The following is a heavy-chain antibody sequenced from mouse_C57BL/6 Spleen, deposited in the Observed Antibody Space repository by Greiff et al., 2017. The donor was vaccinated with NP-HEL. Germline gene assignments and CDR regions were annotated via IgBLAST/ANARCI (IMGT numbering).Heavy chain of an antibody. CDR3: GRGGVRTRIFDY. Sequence: EVQVVESGAELVRPGSSVKMSCKTSGYTFTSYGINWVKQRPGQGLEWIGYIYIGNGYTEYNEKFKGKATLTSDPSSSTAYMQLSSLTSEDSAIYVCGRGGVRTRIFDYWGQGTTLTVSS. CDR2: IYIGNGYT. D-gene: IGHD2-2*01. CDR1: GYTFTSYG. V-gene: IGHV1-58*01. J-gene: IGHJ2*01.